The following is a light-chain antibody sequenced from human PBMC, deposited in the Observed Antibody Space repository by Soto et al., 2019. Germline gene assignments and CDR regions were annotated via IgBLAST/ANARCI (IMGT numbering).Light chain of an antibody. CDR3: QQYNNWPPWT. V-gene: IGKV3-15*01. CDR1: QSVSSN. J-gene: IGKJ1*01. CDR2: GAS. Sequence: EIVMTQSPATLSVSPGERATLSCRASQSVSSNLGWYQQKPGQAPRLLIYGASTRATGIPGRFSGSGSGTEFTLTISSLQSEDYAVYYCQQYNNWPPWTFGHGTKV.